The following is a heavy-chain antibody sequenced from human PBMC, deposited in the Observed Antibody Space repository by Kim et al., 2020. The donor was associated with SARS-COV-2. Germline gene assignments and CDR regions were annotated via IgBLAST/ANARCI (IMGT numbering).Heavy chain of an antibody. D-gene: IGHD4-4*01. CDR3: ARGGTYTNLKYYMDV. CDR2: ISSSSSSNYI. J-gene: IGHJ6*03. Sequence: GGSLRLSCAASGFTFSSYSMNWVRQAPGKGLEWVSSISSSSSSNYIYYADSVKGRFTISRDNAKNSLYLQMDSLRAEDTAVYYCARGGTYTNLKYYMDVWGKGTTVTVSS. CDR1: GFTFSSYS. V-gene: IGHV3-21*01.